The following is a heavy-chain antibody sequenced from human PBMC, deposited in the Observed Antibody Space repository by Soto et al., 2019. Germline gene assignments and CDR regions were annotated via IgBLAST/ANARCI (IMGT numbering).Heavy chain of an antibody. CDR3: AMTVIAPSPYLDH. V-gene: IGHV4-4*07. J-gene: IGHJ4*02. CDR2: IYTTGAT. D-gene: IGHD4-17*01. Sequence: QVQLQESGPGLVKPSETLSLTCSVSGDSISRTYWSWLRQPAGGGLEWIGRIYTTGATNYNSSLKRRVSMSVDTSKNQFSLRLTSVTAADTAVYFCAMTVIAPSPYLDHWGQGLLVTVSS. CDR1: GDSISRTY.